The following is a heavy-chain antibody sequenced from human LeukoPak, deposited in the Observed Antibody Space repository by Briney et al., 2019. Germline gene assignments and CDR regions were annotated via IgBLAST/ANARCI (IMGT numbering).Heavy chain of an antibody. CDR1: GYTFTGYY. D-gene: IGHD2-15*01. CDR2: INPSGGST. V-gene: IGHV1-46*01. CDR3: AKNGDRGAYCSGGTCYPYYYYYMDV. J-gene: IGHJ6*03. Sequence: VASVKVSCKASGYTFTGYYMHWVRQAPGQGLEWMGIINPSGGSTSYAQKFQGRVTMTRDTSTSTVYMELSSLSAEDTAVYYCAKNGDRGAYCSGGTCYPYYYYYMDVWGKGTTVTISS.